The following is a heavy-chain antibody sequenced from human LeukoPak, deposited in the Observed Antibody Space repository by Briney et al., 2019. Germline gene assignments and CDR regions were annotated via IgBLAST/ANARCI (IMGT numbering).Heavy chain of an antibody. D-gene: IGHD4-17*01. J-gene: IGHJ3*02. CDR3: AKGGGYGDYVWAFDI. CDR2: IRYDGSNK. CDR1: GFTFNNYG. V-gene: IGHV3-30*02. Sequence: GGSLRLSCAASGFTFNNYGMHWVRQAPGKGLEWVAFIRYDGSNKYYADSVKGRFTISRDNSKNTLYLQMNSLRAEDTAVYYCAKGGGYGDYVWAFDIWGQGTMVTVSS.